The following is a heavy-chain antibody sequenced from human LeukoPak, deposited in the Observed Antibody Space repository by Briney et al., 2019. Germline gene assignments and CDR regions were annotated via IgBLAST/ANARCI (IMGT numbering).Heavy chain of an antibody. J-gene: IGHJ6*02. CDR1: TFTFSNYW. CDR3: ARALDV. V-gene: IGHV3-7*03. Sequence: GGSLRLSCAASTFTFSNYWMHWVRQAPGKGLEWVANIKQDGGEIYYVDSVKGRFTISRDNARNSVYLQMTSLRVEDTAVYYCARALDVWGQGTAVTVSS. CDR2: IKQDGGEI.